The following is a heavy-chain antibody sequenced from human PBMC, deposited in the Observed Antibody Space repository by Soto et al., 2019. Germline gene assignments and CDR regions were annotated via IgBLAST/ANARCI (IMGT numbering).Heavy chain of an antibody. Sequence: SVKVSCKASGGTFSSYAISWVRQAPGQGLEWMGGIIPIFGTANYAQKFQGRVTITADESTSTAYMELSSLRSEDTAVYYCARGNSGWDYYYGMDVWGQGTTVTVSS. CDR1: GGTFSSYA. V-gene: IGHV1-69*13. CDR3: ARGNSGWDYYYGMDV. J-gene: IGHJ6*02. D-gene: IGHD6-19*01. CDR2: IIPIFGTA.